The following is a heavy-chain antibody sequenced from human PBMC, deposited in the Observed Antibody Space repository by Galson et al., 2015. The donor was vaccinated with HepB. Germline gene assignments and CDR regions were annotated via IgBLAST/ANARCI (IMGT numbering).Heavy chain of an antibody. CDR1: GYTFTSYA. V-gene: IGHV1-3*01. Sequence: SVKVSCKASGYTFTSYAMHWARQAPGQRLEWMGWINAGNGNTKYSQKFQGRVTITRDTSASTAYMELSSLRSEDTAVYYCARDKLPYSGSYYLDYWGQGTLVTVSS. D-gene: IGHD1-26*01. CDR3: ARDKLPYSGSYYLDY. J-gene: IGHJ4*02. CDR2: INAGNGNT.